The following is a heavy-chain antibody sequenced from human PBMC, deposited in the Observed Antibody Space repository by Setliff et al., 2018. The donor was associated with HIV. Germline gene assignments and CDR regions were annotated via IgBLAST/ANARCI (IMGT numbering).Heavy chain of an antibody. CDR1: GGSFSGYY. D-gene: IGHD6-6*01. V-gene: IGHV4-34*01. Sequence: LSLTCDVYGGSFSGYYWSWIRQPPGKGLEWIGEINHSGSTNYNPSLKSRVTILVDTSKNQFSLKVSSVTAADTAVYYCARFRGVHSSSLLDSWGQGTLVTVSS. CDR3: ARFRGVHSSSLLDS. J-gene: IGHJ4*02. CDR2: INHSGST.